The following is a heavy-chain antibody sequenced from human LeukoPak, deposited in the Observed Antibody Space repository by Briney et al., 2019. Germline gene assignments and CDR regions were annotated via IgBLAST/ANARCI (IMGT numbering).Heavy chain of an antibody. J-gene: IGHJ5*02. CDR3: ARVWMGRFDP. V-gene: IGHV4-59*01. Sequence: SETLSLTCSVSGGSMRSYYWSWIRQFPGKGLEWIALIYSSGSPNYNPSLRSRVTISIDMSKSRFSLKLDSVTAADTAVYYCARVWMGRFDPWGQGTLVTVSS. CDR2: IYSSGSP. CDR1: GGSMRSYY. D-gene: IGHD5-12*01.